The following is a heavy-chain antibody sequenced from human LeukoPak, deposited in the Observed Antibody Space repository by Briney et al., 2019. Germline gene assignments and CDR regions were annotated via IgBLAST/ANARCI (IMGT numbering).Heavy chain of an antibody. D-gene: IGHD6-6*01. J-gene: IGHJ4*02. V-gene: IGHV3-21*01. CDR3: ARVSSSSFLGY. Sequence: GGSLRLSCAASGFTFSSYSMNWVRQAPGKGLELVSSISSGSSYMYHADSVKGRFTISRDNAKNSLYLQMNSLRAEDTAVYYCARVSSSSFLGYWGQGTLVTVSS. CDR1: GFTFSSYS. CDR2: ISSGSSYM.